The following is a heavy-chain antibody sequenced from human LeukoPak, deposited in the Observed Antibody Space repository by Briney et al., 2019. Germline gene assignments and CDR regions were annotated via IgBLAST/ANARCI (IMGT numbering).Heavy chain of an antibody. CDR1: GFTFSSYW. J-gene: IGHJ4*02. CDR2: INSDGSST. Sequence: GGSLRLSCAASGFTFSSYWMHWVRQAPGKGLVWVSRINSDGSSTSYADSVKGRFTISRDNAKNSLYLQMNSLRAEDTAVYYCARDGYYGSGAFDYWGQGTLVTVSS. CDR3: ARDGYYGSGAFDY. V-gene: IGHV3-74*01. D-gene: IGHD3-10*01.